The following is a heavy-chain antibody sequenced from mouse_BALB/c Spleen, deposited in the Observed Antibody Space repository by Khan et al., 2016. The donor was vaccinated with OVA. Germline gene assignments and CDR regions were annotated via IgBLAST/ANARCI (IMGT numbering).Heavy chain of an antibody. Sequence: EVQLQESGGDLVKPGGSLKLSCAASGFTFSTYGMSWVRQTPDMRLEWVATISTGGHYTYSPDSVKGRFTISRDNAMNTLYLQMSSLKPEDTAIYYCTRLAYYYNSEGFAYWGQGTLVTVSA. CDR3: TRLAYYYNSEGFAY. D-gene: IGHD1-1*01. J-gene: IGHJ3*01. V-gene: IGHV5-6*01. CDR2: ISTGGHYT. CDR1: GFTFSTYG.